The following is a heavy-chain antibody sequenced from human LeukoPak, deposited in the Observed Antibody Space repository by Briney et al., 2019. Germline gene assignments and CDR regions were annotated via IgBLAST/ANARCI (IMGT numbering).Heavy chain of an antibody. CDR1: GFTFSSYW. Sequence: PGGSLRLSCAASGFTFSSYWMHWVRQAPGKGLGWVSRINSDGSSTSYADSVKGRFTISRDNAKNTLYLQMNSLRAEDTAVYYCAGSHKILTGYIDWGQGTLVTVSS. V-gene: IGHV3-74*01. J-gene: IGHJ4*02. CDR3: AGSHKILTGYID. D-gene: IGHD3-9*01. CDR2: INSDGSST.